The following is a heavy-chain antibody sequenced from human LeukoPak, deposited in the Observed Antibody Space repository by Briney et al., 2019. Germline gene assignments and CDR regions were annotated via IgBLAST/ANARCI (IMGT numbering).Heavy chain of an antibody. Sequence: GGSLRLSCAASGFTFSNAWMSWVRQAPGKGLEWVGRIKSKTDGGTNDYAAPVKGRFTIPRDDSKNTLYLQMNSLKTEDTAVYYCTTDPTEFNHYDTLTGYYRSGFDPWGQGTLVTVSS. J-gene: IGHJ5*02. CDR3: TTDPTEFNHYDTLTGYYRSGFDP. CDR1: GFTFSNAW. V-gene: IGHV3-15*01. D-gene: IGHD3-9*01. CDR2: IKSKTDGGTN.